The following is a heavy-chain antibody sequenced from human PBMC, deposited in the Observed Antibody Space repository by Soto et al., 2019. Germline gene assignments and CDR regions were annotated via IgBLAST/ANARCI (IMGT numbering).Heavy chain of an antibody. CDR2: IYYSGST. CDR3: ARDRHCSSTSCQSVSGDYVGFDP. D-gene: IGHD2-2*01. Sequence: QVQLQESGPGLVKPSGTLSLTCAVSSGSISSSNWWSWVRQPPGKGLEWIGEIYYSGSTNYNPSLKSRVTISVDKSKNQFSLKLSSVTAADTAVYYCARDRHCSSTSCQSVSGDYVGFDPWGQGTLVTVSS. CDR1: SGSISSSNW. V-gene: IGHV4-4*02. J-gene: IGHJ5*02.